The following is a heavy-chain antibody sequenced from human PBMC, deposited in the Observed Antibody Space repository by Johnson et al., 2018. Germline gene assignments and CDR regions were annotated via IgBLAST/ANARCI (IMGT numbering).Heavy chain of an antibody. J-gene: IGHJ3*02. CDR1: GFTFSNAW. Sequence: VQLVQSGGGLVKPGGSLRLSCAASGFTFSNAWMNWVRQAPGKGLEWVGRIKSKTDGGTTDYAAPVKGRFTISRDDSKNTLVLQMKSLKTEDTAGYYCTLGVVGATTYAFEIWGQGTMVSVSS. CDR3: TLGVVGATTYAFEI. CDR2: IKSKTDGGTT. D-gene: IGHD1-26*01. V-gene: IGHV3-15*07.